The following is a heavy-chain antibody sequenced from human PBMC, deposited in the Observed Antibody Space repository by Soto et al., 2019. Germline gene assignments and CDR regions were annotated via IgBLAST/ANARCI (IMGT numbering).Heavy chain of an antibody. D-gene: IGHD1-26*01. J-gene: IGHJ4*02. Sequence: SETLSLTFSVSGGSINSGRSSWNWIRQSPGKGLEWIAYIYHSGSTYYNPSLKSRVTISVDRSENQFSLKLTSVTAADTAVYYCARGVGSSPPRYWGRGTLVTVSS. CDR1: GGSINSGRSS. V-gene: IGHV4-30-2*06. CDR2: IYHSGST. CDR3: ARGVGSSPPRY.